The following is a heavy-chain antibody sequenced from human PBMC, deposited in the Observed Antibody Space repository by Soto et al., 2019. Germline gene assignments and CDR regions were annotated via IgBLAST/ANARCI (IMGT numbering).Heavy chain of an antibody. CDR2: ISAYNGDT. CDR1: GFTFTSYG. Sequence: ASVKVSCKASGFTFTSYGISWVRQAPGQGLEWMGWISAYNGDTKYAQSLQGRVSMSTDTPTNTVYMDLTSLALDDTAVYYCARDRGVAAAGPLYYYDYWGQGTLVTVSS. J-gene: IGHJ4*02. CDR3: ARDRGVAAAGPLYYYDY. V-gene: IGHV1-18*01. D-gene: IGHD6-13*01.